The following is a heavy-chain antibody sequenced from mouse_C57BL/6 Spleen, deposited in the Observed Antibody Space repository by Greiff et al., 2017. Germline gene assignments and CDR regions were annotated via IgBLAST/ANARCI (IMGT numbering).Heavy chain of an antibody. CDR2: IYPRSGNT. D-gene: IGHD3-2*02. Sequence: VKLMESGAELARPGASVKLSCKASGYTFTSYGISWVKQRTGQGLEWIGAIYPRSGNTYYNEKFKGQATLTADKSSSTAYMERRSLTSEDSAVYFCARRETAQATAWFAYWGQGTLVTVSA. CDR3: ARRETAQATAWFAY. V-gene: IGHV1-81*01. CDR1: GYTFTSYG. J-gene: IGHJ3*01.